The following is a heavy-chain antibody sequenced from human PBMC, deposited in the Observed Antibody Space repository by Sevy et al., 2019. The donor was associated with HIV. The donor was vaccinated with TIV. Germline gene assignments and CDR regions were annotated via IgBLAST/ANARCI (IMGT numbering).Heavy chain of an antibody. D-gene: IGHD2-2*01. CDR1: GFSFSNYW. CDR2: IKRDGSEK. CDR3: ARDCSSASCLWGMDV. V-gene: IGHV3-7*03. Sequence: ASVKVSCAASGFSFSNYWMSWVRQAPGKGLEWVANIKRDGSEKYYVASVKGRFTISRDNAKTSLFLQMNSLRGEDTAVYYCARDCSSASCLWGMDVWGQGTTVTVSS. J-gene: IGHJ6*02.